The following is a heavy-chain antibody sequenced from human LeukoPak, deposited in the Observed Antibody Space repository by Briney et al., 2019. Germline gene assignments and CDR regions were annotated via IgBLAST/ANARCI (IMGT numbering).Heavy chain of an antibody. CDR3: ARGYDFWSGYPPFYYYYGMDV. V-gene: IGHV1-69*13. D-gene: IGHD3-3*01. CDR1: GGTFSSYA. Sequence: ASVKVSCKASGGTFSSYAISWVRQAPGQGLEWMGGIIPIFGTANYAQKFQGRVTITADESTSTAYMELSSLRSEDTAVYYCARGYDFWSGYPPFYYYYGMDVWGQGTTVTVSS. CDR2: IIPIFGTA. J-gene: IGHJ6*02.